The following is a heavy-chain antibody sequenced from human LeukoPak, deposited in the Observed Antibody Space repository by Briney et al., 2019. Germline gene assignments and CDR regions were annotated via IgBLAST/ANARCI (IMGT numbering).Heavy chain of an antibody. CDR1: GFTASSNY. Sequence: GGSLRLSCAASGFTASSNYMSWVRQAPGKGLEWVSVIYSGGSTYYADSVKGRFTISRDNSKNTLYLQMNSLRAEDTAVYYCARTTYYYDSSGYFDYWGQGTLVTVSS. CDR3: ARTTYYYDSSGYFDY. V-gene: IGHV3-53*01. J-gene: IGHJ4*02. D-gene: IGHD3-22*01. CDR2: IYSGGST.